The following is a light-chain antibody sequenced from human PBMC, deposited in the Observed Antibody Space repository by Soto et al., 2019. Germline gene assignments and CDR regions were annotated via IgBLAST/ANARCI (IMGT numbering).Light chain of an antibody. V-gene: IGKV3-15*01. CDR2: GAS. Sequence: EIVMTQSPAPLSVSPGERATLSCRASQSVSSNLAWYQQKPGQAPRLLIYGASTRATGSPARFSGSGSVTEFTLTISSLQSEDFAVYYCQQYNNWPPGITFGPGTKVDIK. CDR1: QSVSSN. CDR3: QQYNNWPPGIT. J-gene: IGKJ3*01.